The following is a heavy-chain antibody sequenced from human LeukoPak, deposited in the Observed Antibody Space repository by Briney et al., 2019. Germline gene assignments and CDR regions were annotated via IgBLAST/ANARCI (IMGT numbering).Heavy chain of an antibody. CDR1: GGSISSYY. CDR2: IYYSGST. V-gene: IGHV4-59*01. CDR3: ARALNHYYYYYYMDV. D-gene: IGHD1-14*01. J-gene: IGHJ6*03. Sequence: SETLSLTCTVSGGSISSYYWSWIRQPPGKGLEWIGYIYYSGSTNYNPSLKSRVTISVDTSKNQFSLKLSSVTAADTAVYYCARALNHYYYYYYMDVWGKGTTVTVPS.